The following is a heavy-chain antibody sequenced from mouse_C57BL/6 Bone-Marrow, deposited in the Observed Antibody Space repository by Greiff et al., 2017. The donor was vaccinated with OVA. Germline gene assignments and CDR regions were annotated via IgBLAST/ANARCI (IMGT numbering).Heavy chain of an antibody. CDR1: GYAFSSSW. J-gene: IGHJ4*01. V-gene: IGHV1-82*01. D-gene: IGHD2-4*01. CDR3: ARRGRNDYDEGYYAMDY. Sequence: QVQLKESGPELVKPGASVKISCKASGYAFSSSWMNWVKQRPGKGLEWIGRIYPGDGDTNYNGKFKGKATLTADKSSSTAYMQLSSLTSEDSAVYFCARRGRNDYDEGYYAMDYWGQGTSVTVSS. CDR2: IYPGDGDT.